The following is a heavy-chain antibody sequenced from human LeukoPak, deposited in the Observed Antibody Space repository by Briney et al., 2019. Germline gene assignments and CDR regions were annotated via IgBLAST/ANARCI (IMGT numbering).Heavy chain of an antibody. V-gene: IGHV3-23*01. CDR1: GFTFSSYA. CDR3: AKARGSYSSGNFFDY. J-gene: IGHJ4*02. CDR2: SVGVGYT. D-gene: IGHD3-22*01. Sequence: GGTLRLSCAASGFTFSSYAMSWVRQAPGKGLEWVSASVGVGYTSYADSVMGRFTISRDNFESTLCLQMSSLRAEDTAVYYCAKARGSYSSGNFFDYWGQGTLVTAS.